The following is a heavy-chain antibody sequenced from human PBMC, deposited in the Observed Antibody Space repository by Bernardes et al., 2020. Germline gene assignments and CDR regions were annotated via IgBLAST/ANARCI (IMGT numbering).Heavy chain of an antibody. V-gene: IGHV3-21*01. CDR1: GFTFSTYS. J-gene: IGHJ3*02. CDR2: ITSSGTYI. D-gene: IGHD6-13*01. CDR3: ARVQNRAADDAFDI. Sequence: GGSLRLSCAASGFTFSTYSMNWVRQAPGKGLEWVSSITSSGTYIYYADSMKGRFTISRDNAKNSLYLQMNCLRAEDTAIYYCARVQNRAADDAFDIWGQGTMVTVSS.